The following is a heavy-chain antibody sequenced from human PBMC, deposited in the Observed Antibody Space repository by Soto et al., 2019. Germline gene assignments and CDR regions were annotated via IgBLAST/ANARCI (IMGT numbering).Heavy chain of an antibody. J-gene: IGHJ4*02. D-gene: IGHD2-15*01. CDR1: GYTFTSSS. V-gene: IGHV1-3*04. Sequence: LQLAQSGAEMRKPGTSVKVSCRTSGYTFTSSSIHWVRQAPGQSLEWMGWINTGKGNTEYSQKFQGRVSITTDPSASTAYMERSSLRSEDTAVYFCARGACSGGGCYSFNCDSWGPGTLVTVSS. CDR3: ARGACSGGGCYSFNCDS. CDR2: INTGKGNT.